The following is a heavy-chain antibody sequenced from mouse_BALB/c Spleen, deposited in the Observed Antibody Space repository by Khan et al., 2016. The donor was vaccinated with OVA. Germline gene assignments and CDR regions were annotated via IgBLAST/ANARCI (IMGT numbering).Heavy chain of an antibody. CDR2: IWGVGST. V-gene: IGHV2-3*01. CDR3: AKWGTANYYAMDY. CDR1: GFSLTSYG. Sequence: QVRLQQSGPGLVAPSQSLSITCTVSGFSLTSYGVNWVRQPPGKGLEWLGVIWGVGSTNYHSTLMSRLSISKDNSQSQVFLKLSSLQTDDTATYYCAKWGTANYYAMDYWGQGTSVTVSS. J-gene: IGHJ4*01. D-gene: IGHD1-2*01.